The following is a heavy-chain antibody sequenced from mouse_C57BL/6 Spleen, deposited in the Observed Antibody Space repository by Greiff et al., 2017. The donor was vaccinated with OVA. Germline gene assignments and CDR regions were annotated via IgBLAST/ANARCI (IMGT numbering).Heavy chain of an antibody. CDR1: GYTFTTYP. D-gene: IGHD4-1*01. CDR3: ARRMNWESYAMDY. J-gene: IGHJ4*01. Sequence: VQLQQSGAELVKPGASVKMSCKASGYTFTTYPIEWMKQNHGRSLEWIGNFHPYNDDTKYNEKFKGKATLTVEKSSSTVYLELSRLTSDDSAVYYGARRMNWESYAMDYWGQGTSVTVSS. V-gene: IGHV1-47*01. CDR2: FHPYNDDT.